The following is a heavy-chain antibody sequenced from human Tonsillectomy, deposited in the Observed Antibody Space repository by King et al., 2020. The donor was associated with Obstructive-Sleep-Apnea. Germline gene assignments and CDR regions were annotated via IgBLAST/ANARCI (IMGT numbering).Heavy chain of an antibody. CDR2: INRNSRYI. V-gene: IGHV3-21*03. CDR3: ATDLDDYNNH. Sequence: VQLVESGGGLVKPGGSLRLSCAASGFIFSDDLMNWVRQAPGRGLEWVSSINRNSRYIYYADSVKGRFTISRDNAKNSLYLQMNSLRPEDTAVYYCATDLDDYNNHWGQGTLVTVSS. CDR1: GFIFSDDL. J-gene: IGHJ5*02. D-gene: IGHD5-24*01.